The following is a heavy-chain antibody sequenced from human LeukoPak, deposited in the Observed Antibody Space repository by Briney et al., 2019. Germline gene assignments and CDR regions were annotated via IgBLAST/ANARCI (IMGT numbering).Heavy chain of an antibody. CDR1: GGTFNNYA. V-gene: IGHV1-69*06. CDR2: IIPLFGSA. J-gene: IGHJ3*02. Sequence: GASVKVSCKSSGGTFNNYAVSWVRQAPGQGREWMGGIIPLFGSANYAQRFQGRVTISADKYPSTVYMDLSSLRSEDTAVYYCARVRRTGSAYDSFDIWGQGTMVTVSS. D-gene: IGHD1-26*01. CDR3: ARVRRTGSAYDSFDI.